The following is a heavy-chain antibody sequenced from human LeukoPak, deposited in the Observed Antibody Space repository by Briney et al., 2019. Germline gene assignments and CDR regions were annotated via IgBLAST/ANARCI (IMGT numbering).Heavy chain of an antibody. CDR2: IYHSGST. V-gene: IGHV4-30-2*01. CDR3: ARDHKGRPDY. Sequence: SETLSLTCTVSGGSISSSSYSWSWIRQPPGKGLEWIGYIYHSGSTYYNPSLKSRVTISVDRSKNQFSLKLSSVTAADTAVYYCARDHKGRPDYWGQGTLVTVSS. CDR1: GGSISSSSYS. J-gene: IGHJ4*02.